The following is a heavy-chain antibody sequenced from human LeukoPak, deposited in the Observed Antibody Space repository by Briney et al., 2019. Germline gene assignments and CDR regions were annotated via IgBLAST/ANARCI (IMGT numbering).Heavy chain of an antibody. CDR3: SRAVAHLDY. D-gene: IGHD4-23*01. CDR2: IRSKSYGGTT. CDR1: GFMFGGYA. Sequence: PGGSLRLSCTASGFMFGGYAVSWVRQAPGKGLEWVGFIRSKSYGGTTEYAASVKGRFTISRDDSKSIAYLQMNSLETEDTAVYYCSRAVAHLDYWGQGTLVTVSS. J-gene: IGHJ4*02. V-gene: IGHV3-49*04.